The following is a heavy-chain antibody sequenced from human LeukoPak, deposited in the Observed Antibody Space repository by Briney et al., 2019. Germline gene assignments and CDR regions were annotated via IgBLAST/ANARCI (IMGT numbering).Heavy chain of an antibody. CDR1: GYTFTGYY. CDR2: INPNSGGT. Sequence: GASVKVSCKASGYTFTGYYMHWVRQAPGQGLEWMGWINPNSGGTNYAQKFQGWVTVTRDTSISTAYMELSRLRSDDTAVYYCARPSGYSSGWYDYWGQGTLVTVSS. CDR3: ARPSGYSSGWYDY. D-gene: IGHD6-19*01. J-gene: IGHJ4*02. V-gene: IGHV1-2*04.